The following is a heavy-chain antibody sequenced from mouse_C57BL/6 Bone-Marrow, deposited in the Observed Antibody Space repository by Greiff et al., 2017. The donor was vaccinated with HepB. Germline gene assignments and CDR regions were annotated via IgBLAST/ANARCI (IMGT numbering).Heavy chain of an antibody. V-gene: IGHV1-54*01. Sequence: VQLQQSGAELVRPGTSVKVSCKASGYAFTNYLIEWVKQRPGQGLEWIGVINPGSGGTKYNEKFKGKATLTADKSSSTAYMQLSSLTSEDSAVYFCARFYDGYYVWFAYWGQGTLVTVSA. D-gene: IGHD2-3*01. CDR2: INPGSGGT. CDR3: ARFYDGYYVWFAY. J-gene: IGHJ3*01. CDR1: GYAFTNYL.